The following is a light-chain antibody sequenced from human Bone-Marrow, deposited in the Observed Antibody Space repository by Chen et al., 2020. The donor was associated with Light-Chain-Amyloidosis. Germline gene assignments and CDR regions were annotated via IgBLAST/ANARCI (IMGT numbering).Light chain of an antibody. CDR3: QQRANWPLT. CDR2: DAS. CDR1: QSVSGY. V-gene: IGKV3-11*01. J-gene: IGKJ4*01. Sequence: EIVLTQSPATLSLSPGERATLSCRASQSVSGYLAWYQLKPGQAPRVLIYDASNRAAGIPARFSGSGGGTDFTLTISSLEPEDFAVYYCQQRANWPLTFGGGTKVEI.